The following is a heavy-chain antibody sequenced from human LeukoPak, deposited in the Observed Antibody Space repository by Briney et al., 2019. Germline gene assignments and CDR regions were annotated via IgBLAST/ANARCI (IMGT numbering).Heavy chain of an antibody. CDR3: AKDLSSGWYEKFDY. CDR2: LSGSGTST. CDR1: GFTFNTYA. Sequence: GGSLRLSCAASGFTFNTYAMSWVRQAPGKGLEWVSALSGSGTSTYYADSVKGRFTISRDNSKNTLYLQMNSLRAEDTAVYYCAKDLSSGWYEKFDYWGQGTLVTVSS. D-gene: IGHD6-19*01. J-gene: IGHJ4*02. V-gene: IGHV3-23*01.